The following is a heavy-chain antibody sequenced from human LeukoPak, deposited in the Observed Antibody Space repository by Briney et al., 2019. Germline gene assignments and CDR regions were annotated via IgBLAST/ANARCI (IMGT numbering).Heavy chain of an antibody. CDR1: RGTFSSYA. CDR2: IIPIFGTA. D-gene: IGHD2-21*01. V-gene: IGHV1-69*13. CDR3: ARLCSIRWCLHDWFNP. Sequence: GASVKVSCKASRGTFSSYAISWVRQAPGQGLEWMGGIIPIFGTANYAQKFQGRVTITADESTSTAYMELYSLRSEDTAVYYCARLCSIRWCLHDWFNPWGQGTLVTVSS. J-gene: IGHJ5*02.